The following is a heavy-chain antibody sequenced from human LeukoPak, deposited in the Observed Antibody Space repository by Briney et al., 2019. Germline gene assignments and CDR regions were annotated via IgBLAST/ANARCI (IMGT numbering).Heavy chain of an antibody. V-gene: IGHV3-21*01. Sequence: GGSLRLSCAASGFTFSSYSMNWVGQAPGKGLEGVSSISSSSSYIYYADSVKGRFTISRDNANNSLYLQMNSLRAEDTAVYYCARRRIDFYYGMDVWGQGTTVTVSS. D-gene: IGHD2/OR15-2a*01. CDR2: ISSSSSYI. CDR1: GFTFSSYS. J-gene: IGHJ6*02. CDR3: ARRRIDFYYGMDV.